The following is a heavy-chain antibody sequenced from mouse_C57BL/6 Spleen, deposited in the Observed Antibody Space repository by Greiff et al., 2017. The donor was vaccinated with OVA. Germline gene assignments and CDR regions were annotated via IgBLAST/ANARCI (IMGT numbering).Heavy chain of an antibody. CDR1: GYTFTSYG. CDR3: ARTGPYDGYYYYAMDY. CDR2: IYPRSGNT. D-gene: IGHD2-3*01. J-gene: IGHJ4*01. Sequence: QVQLKESGAELARPGASVKLSCKASGYTFTSYGISWVKQSTGQGLEWIGEIYPRSGNTYYNEKFKGKATLTADKSSSTAYMELRSLTSEDSAVYFCARTGPYDGYYYYAMDYWGQGTSVTVSS. V-gene: IGHV1-81*01.